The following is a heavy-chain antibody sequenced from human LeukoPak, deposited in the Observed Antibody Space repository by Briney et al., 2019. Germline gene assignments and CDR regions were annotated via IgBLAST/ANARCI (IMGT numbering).Heavy chain of an antibody. Sequence: PSETLSLTCTVSGGSISSYYWSWIRQPPGKGLEWIGYIYYSGSTNYNPSLKSRVTISVDTSKNQFSLKLSSVTAADTAVYYCARVLSHYDILTGHSYNWFDPWGQGTLVTVSS. V-gene: IGHV4-59*08. D-gene: IGHD3-9*01. CDR1: GGSISSYY. J-gene: IGHJ5*02. CDR3: ARVLSHYDILTGHSYNWFDP. CDR2: IYYSGST.